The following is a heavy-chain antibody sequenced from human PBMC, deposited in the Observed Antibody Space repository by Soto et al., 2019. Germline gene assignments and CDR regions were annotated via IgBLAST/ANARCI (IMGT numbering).Heavy chain of an antibody. CDR2: ISSSSSYI. CDR3: ATDVRGYYFDY. Sequence: EVQLVESGGGLVKPGGSLRLSCAASGFTFSSYSMNWVRQAPGKGLEWVSPISSSSSYIYYADSVKGRFTISRDNAKNSLYLQMNSLRAEDTAVYYCATDVRGYYFDYWGQGTLVTVSS. CDR1: GFTFSSYS. V-gene: IGHV3-21*01. J-gene: IGHJ4*02.